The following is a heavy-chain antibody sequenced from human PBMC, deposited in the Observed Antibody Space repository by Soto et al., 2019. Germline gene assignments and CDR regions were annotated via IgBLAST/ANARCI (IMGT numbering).Heavy chain of an antibody. CDR2: ISAYNGST. Sequence: ASVKVSCKASGYTFTSYGISWVRQAPGQGLEGMGWISAYNGSTNYAQKLQGRVTMTTDTSTSTAYMELRSLRYDDTAVYYCARDVYYYDSSGYYHNWFDPWGQGTLVTVSS. V-gene: IGHV1-18*04. D-gene: IGHD3-22*01. CDR1: GYTFTSYG. CDR3: ARDVYYYDSSGYYHNWFDP. J-gene: IGHJ5*02.